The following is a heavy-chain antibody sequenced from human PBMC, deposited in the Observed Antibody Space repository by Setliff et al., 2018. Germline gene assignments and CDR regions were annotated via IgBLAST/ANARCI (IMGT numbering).Heavy chain of an antibody. Sequence: GGSLRLSCAASGFTFTNYWINWVRQAPGKGLEWVANIKQDESEKHYVGSVKGRFTISRDNARNSVYLQMNSLRAEDAAVYYCVTDPPNSGWSFDCWGQGTPVTVSS. CDR1: GFTFTNYW. D-gene: IGHD6-19*01. CDR2: IKQDESEK. V-gene: IGHV3-7*01. CDR3: VTDPPNSGWSFDC. J-gene: IGHJ5*01.